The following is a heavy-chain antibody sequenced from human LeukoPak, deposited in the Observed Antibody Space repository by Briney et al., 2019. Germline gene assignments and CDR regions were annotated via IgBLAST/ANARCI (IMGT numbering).Heavy chain of an antibody. J-gene: IGHJ4*02. Sequence: TGGSLRLSCAASGFTFSNYAMHWVRQAPGKGLEYVSAISSNGDRTFYANFVKGRFTISRDNSKNTLYLQMGSLRAEDMAVYYCARGSRNHYDYSGYYPYWGQGTLVTVSS. V-gene: IGHV3-64*01. CDR1: GFTFSNYA. D-gene: IGHD3-22*01. CDR2: ISSNGDRT. CDR3: ARGSRNHYDYSGYYPY.